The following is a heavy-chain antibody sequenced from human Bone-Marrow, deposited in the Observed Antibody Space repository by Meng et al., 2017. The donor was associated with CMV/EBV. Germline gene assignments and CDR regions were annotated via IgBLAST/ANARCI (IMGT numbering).Heavy chain of an antibody. CDR2: INPNSGGT. CDR1: GYTLTELS. Sequence: ASVKVSCKVSGYTLTELSRHWVRQAPGKGLEWMGWINPNSGGTNYAQKFQGRVTMTRDTSISTAYMELSRLRSDDTAVYYCARRSSTSSLGMDVWGQGTTVTVSS. J-gene: IGHJ6*02. CDR3: ARRSSTSSLGMDV. V-gene: IGHV1-2*02. D-gene: IGHD2-2*01.